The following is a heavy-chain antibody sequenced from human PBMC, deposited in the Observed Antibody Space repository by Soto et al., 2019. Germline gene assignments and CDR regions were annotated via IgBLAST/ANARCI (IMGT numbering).Heavy chain of an antibody. V-gene: IGHV4-39*01. Sequence: SETLSLTCTVSGGSISSSSYYWGWIRQPPGKGLEWIGSIYYSGSTYYNPSLKSRVTISVDTSKNQFSLKLSSVTAADTAVYYCAKHEPRIAAAGTRGRGAFDIWGQGTMVTVSS. CDR2: IYYSGST. D-gene: IGHD6-13*01. J-gene: IGHJ3*02. CDR3: AKHEPRIAAAGTRGRGAFDI. CDR1: GGSISSSSYY.